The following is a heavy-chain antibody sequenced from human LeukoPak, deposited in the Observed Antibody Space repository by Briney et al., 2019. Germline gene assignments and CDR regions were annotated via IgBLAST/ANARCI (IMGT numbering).Heavy chain of an antibody. Sequence: GASVKVSFKASGYTFTSYAMNWVRQAPGQGLEWMGWINTNTGNPTYAQGFTGRFVFSLDTSVSTAYLQISSLKAEDTAVYYCASGSSGSYLYFDYWGQGTLVTVSS. J-gene: IGHJ4*02. D-gene: IGHD1-26*01. V-gene: IGHV7-4-1*02. CDR3: ASGSSGSYLYFDY. CDR1: GYTFTSYA. CDR2: INTNTGNP.